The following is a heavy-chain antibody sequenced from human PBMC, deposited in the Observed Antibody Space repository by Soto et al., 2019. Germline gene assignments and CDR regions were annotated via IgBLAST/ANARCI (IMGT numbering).Heavy chain of an antibody. J-gene: IGHJ6*02. Sequence: PGGSLRLSCAASGFTFSSYGMHWVRQAPGKGLEWVAVISYDGSNKYYADSVKGRFTISRDNSKNTLYLQMNSLRAEDTAVYYWAKDRLGSSWLYGGGNYYYYGMDVWGQGTTVTVSS. CDR1: GFTFSSYG. CDR2: ISYDGSNK. CDR3: AKDRLGSSWLYGGGNYYYYGMDV. D-gene: IGHD6-13*01. V-gene: IGHV3-30*18.